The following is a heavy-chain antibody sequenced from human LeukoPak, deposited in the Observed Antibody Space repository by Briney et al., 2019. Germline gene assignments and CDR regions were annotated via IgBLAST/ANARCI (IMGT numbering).Heavy chain of an antibody. CDR1: GGSFSGYY. J-gene: IGHJ4*02. CDR3: ARASSSWFRKFDY. CDR2: INHSGST. D-gene: IGHD6-13*01. Sequence: SETLSLTCAVYGGSFSGYYWSWIRQPPGKGLEWIGEINHSGSTNYNPSFKSRVTISVDTSKNQFSLKLSSVTVADTAVYYCARASSSWFRKFDYWGQGTLVTVSS. V-gene: IGHV4-34*01.